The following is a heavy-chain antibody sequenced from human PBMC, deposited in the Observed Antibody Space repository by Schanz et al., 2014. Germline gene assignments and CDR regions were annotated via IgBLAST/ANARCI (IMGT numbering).Heavy chain of an antibody. D-gene: IGHD1-1*01. V-gene: IGHV3-21*04. CDR1: GFTASSHS. Sequence: EVHLLDSGGGLVKPGGSLRLSCGVSGFTASSHSMNWVRQAPGKGLEWVSSISSRSSHIYYADSVKGRFTVSRDNAKNSLYLQMNSLRAEDTAVYYCTRDVRLDRRGNWFDPWGRGTLVTVSS. J-gene: IGHJ5*02. CDR2: ISSRSSHI. CDR3: TRDVRLDRRGNWFDP.